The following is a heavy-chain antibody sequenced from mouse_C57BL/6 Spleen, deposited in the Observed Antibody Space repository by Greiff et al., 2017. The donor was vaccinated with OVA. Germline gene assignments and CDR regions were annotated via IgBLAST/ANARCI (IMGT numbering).Heavy chain of an antibody. Sequence: EVKVEESGGGLVKPGGSLKLSCAASGFTFSDYGMHWVRQAPEKGLEWVAYISSGSSTIYYADTVKGRFPISRDNAKNTLFLQMTSLRSEDTAMYYCARTDYDDAMDYWGQGTSVTVSS. D-gene: IGHD2-4*01. J-gene: IGHJ4*01. CDR3: ARTDYDDAMDY. CDR2: ISSGSSTI. CDR1: GFTFSDYG. V-gene: IGHV5-17*01.